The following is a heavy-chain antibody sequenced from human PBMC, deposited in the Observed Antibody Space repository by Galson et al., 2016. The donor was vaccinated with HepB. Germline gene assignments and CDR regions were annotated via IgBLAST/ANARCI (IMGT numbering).Heavy chain of an antibody. J-gene: IGHJ3*02. Sequence: SLRLSCATSGVTVGNDYVTWVRQAPGKGLEWLSLIYLDTNSYYADSVKGRFTISRGTSKNTLYLQMNNLRVEDTALYFCATVGGSSYGLRTDPFDIWGQGTKVTVSA. D-gene: IGHD5-18*01. CDR1: GVTVGNDY. V-gene: IGHV3-53*01. CDR2: IYLDTNS. CDR3: ATVGGSSYGLRTDPFDI.